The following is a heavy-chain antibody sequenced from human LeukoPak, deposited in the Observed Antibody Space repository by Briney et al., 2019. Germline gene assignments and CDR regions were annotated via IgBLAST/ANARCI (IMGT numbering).Heavy chain of an antibody. CDR2: MNPNSGNT. Sequence: ASVKVSCKASGYTFTSYDIHWVRQATGQGLEWMGWMNPNSGNTGYAQKFQGRVTMTRNTSISTAYMELSSLRSEDTAVYYCARTPWYYYDSSGYPRFDPWGQGTLVTVSS. J-gene: IGHJ5*02. V-gene: IGHV1-8*01. D-gene: IGHD3-22*01. CDR1: GYTFTSYD. CDR3: ARTPWYYYDSSGYPRFDP.